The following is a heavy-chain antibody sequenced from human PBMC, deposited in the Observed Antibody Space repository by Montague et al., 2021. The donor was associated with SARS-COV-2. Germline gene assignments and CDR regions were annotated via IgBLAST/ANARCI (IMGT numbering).Heavy chain of an antibody. CDR3: ARNAYNHYGLDV. V-gene: IGHV4-59*08. Sequence: SETLSLTCSVSGGSLGTYYWSWIRQPPGKGLEWIGYIDDSGTTRXNPSLRSRATISLDLSKNQFSLDLNSVTAADTAVYYCARNAYNHYGLDVWGQGTTVTVSS. CDR1: GGSLGTYY. CDR2: IDDSGTT. J-gene: IGHJ6*02.